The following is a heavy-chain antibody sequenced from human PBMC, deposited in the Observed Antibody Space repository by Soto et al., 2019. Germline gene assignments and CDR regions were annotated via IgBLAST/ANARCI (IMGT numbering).Heavy chain of an antibody. CDR2: IYYSGST. V-gene: IGHV4-30-4*01. J-gene: IGHJ4*02. CDR1: GGSISSGDYY. Sequence: SETLSLTCTVSGGSISSGDYYWSWIRQPPGKGLEWIGYIYYSGSTYYNPSLKSRVTISVDTSKNQFSLKLSSVTAADTAVYYCARDSPGGGYFDYWGKGTLVTVSS. CDR3: ARDSPGGGYFDY. D-gene: IGHD3-10*01.